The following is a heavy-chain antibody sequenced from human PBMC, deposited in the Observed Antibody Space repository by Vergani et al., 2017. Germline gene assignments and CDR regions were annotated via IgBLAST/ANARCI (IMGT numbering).Heavy chain of an antibody. J-gene: IGHJ5*02. CDR2: IYYSWST. D-gene: IGHD6-19*01. CDR3: ARHSTVEWLVKLGWIDP. Sequence: QLQLQESGPGLVKPSATLSLTCSVSGASIRSSNYYWGWIRQPPGKGLVWIASIYYSWSTYYNPSLKSRVTISVDTSKNQFSLKLSSVTAADTAVYFCARHSTVEWLVKLGWIDPWGQGILVTVSS. V-gene: IGHV4-39*01. CDR1: GASIRSSNYY.